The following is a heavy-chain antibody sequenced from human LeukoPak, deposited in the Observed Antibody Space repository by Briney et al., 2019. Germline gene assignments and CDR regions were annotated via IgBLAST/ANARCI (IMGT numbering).Heavy chain of an antibody. Sequence: ASVKVSCKASGYTFTSYGISWVRQAPGQGLEWIGWISAYNGNTNCAQKLQGRVTMTTDTSTSTAYMELRSLRSDDTAVYYCAREWRIAARRGFDYWGQGTLVTVSS. D-gene: IGHD6-6*01. CDR2: ISAYNGNT. V-gene: IGHV1-18*01. CDR3: AREWRIAARRGFDY. CDR1: GYTFTSYG. J-gene: IGHJ4*02.